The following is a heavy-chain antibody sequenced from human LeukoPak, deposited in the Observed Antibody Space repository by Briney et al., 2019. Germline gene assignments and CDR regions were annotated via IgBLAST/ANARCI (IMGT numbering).Heavy chain of an antibody. CDR3: ASHRRYTTGSEEFDY. V-gene: IGHV4-39*01. Sequence: SETLSVTCTVSGGSISSSDYYGAWIRQPPGKGLEWIGSIYYNGNTYYNPSLKSRVTISVDMSNNQFSLKLSSVTAADTAVYYCASHRRYTTGSEEFDYWGQGTLVTVSS. D-gene: IGHD2/OR15-2a*01. CDR1: GGSISSSDYY. J-gene: IGHJ4*02. CDR2: IYYNGNT.